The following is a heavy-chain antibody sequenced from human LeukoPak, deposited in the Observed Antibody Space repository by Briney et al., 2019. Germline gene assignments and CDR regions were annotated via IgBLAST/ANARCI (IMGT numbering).Heavy chain of an antibody. V-gene: IGHV1-2*02. CDR1: GYTFTGYY. CDR2: INPNSGGT. CDR3: ARGIPVAYDY. J-gene: IGHJ4*02. D-gene: IGHD6-19*01. Sequence: ASVKVSCKAFGYTFTGYYMHWVRQAPGQRLEWMGWINPNSGGTNYAQTFQGRVTMTRDTSISTAYMELSRLRSDDTAVYYCARGIPVAYDYWGQGTLVTVSS.